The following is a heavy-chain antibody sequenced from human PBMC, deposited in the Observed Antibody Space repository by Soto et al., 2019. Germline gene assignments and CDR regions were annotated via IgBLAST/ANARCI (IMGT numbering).Heavy chain of an antibody. CDR1: GGSISSYY. CDR2: IYYSGST. Sequence: SETLSLTCTVSGGSISSYYWSWIRQPPGKGLEWIGYIYYSGSTNYNPSLKSRVTISVDTSKNQFSLKLSSETAADTAVYYCARQVGGWAPWYFDYWGQGTLVTVSS. J-gene: IGHJ4*02. CDR3: ARQVGGWAPWYFDY. V-gene: IGHV4-59*08. D-gene: IGHD6-19*01.